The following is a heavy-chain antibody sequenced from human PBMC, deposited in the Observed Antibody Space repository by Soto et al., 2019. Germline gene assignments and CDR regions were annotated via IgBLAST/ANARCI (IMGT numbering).Heavy chain of an antibody. CDR2: ITGSGATT. D-gene: IGHD3-3*01. V-gene: IGHV3-23*01. J-gene: IGHJ4*02. CDR1: GFTFSDYA. Sequence: EVQLLESGGSLVQPGGSLRLSCVASGFTFSDYAMSWVRQAPGKGLEWVSAITGSGATTYYADAVRGRFTISRDNSKNKLYLQMNSLRAEDTANYYCAKGIGLRFLEWLSGDYWGQGTLVTDSS. CDR3: AKGIGLRFLEWLSGDY.